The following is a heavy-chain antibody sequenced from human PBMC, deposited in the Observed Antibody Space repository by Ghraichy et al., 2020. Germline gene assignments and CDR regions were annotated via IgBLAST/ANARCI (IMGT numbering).Heavy chain of an antibody. V-gene: IGHV1-46*01. J-gene: IGHJ4*02. CDR3: ARWDCTNGECPLFDY. CDR1: GYTFTTYY. D-gene: IGHD2-8*01. CDR2: IDPRDGSA. Sequence: ASVKVSCKASGYTFTTYYMHWVRQAPGQGLEWVGIIDPRDGSATFARRFRGRVTMTRDTPTTTFYMDLSNLRSEDTAVYYCARWDCTNGECPLFDYWGQGTLVTVFS.